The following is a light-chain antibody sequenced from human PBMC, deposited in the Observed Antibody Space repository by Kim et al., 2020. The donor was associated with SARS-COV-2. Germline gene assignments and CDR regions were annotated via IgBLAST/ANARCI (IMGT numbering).Light chain of an antibody. Sequence: EIVMTQSPDTLSVSPGERVTLSCRASQSVNNNLAWYQQKPGQAPRSLFYSASMRATDIPARFSGSGSGTEFTLTISSLQSEDFAIYYCQQYHKWPLTFGGGTKLEI. CDR2: SAS. V-gene: IGKV3-15*01. CDR1: QSVNNN. J-gene: IGKJ4*01. CDR3: QQYHKWPLT.